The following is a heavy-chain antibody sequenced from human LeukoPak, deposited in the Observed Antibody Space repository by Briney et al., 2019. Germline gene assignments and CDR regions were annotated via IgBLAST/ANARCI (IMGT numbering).Heavy chain of an antibody. Sequence: WETLSLTCTVSGGSISNYYWRWIRQPPGKGLEWIVYIYHTRSTNYNPSLKNRVTISVDTSKKQISLNLSSVTAADTAVYYCAGGGTTVTFAYWGQGTLVTVS. CDR1: GGSISNYY. CDR2: IYHTRST. V-gene: IGHV4-59*03. CDR3: AGGGTTVTFAY. D-gene: IGHD4-17*01. J-gene: IGHJ4*02.